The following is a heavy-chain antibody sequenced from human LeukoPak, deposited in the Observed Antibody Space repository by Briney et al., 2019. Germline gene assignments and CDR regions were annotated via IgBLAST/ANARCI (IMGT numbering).Heavy chain of an antibody. Sequence: PGGSLRLSCAASGFTFSSYWMSWVRQAPGKGLEWVANIKQDGSEKYYVDSVKGRFTISRDNAKNSLYLQMNSLRAEDTAVYYCAASMVREGPSRDYWGQGTLVTVSS. V-gene: IGHV3-7*01. CDR2: IKQDGSEK. CDR3: AASMVREGPSRDY. CDR1: GFTFSSYW. J-gene: IGHJ4*02. D-gene: IGHD3-10*01.